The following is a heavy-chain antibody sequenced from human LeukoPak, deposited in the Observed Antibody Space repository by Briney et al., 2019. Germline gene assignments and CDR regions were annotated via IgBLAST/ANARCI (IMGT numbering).Heavy chain of an antibody. Sequence: SETLSLTCAVYGGSFSGYYWSLIRQPPRKGLEWIGYIYYSGSTNYNPSLKSRVTISVDTSKNQFSLKLSSVTAADTAVYYCARHYPAQSSGYLYGMDVWGQGTTVTVSS. CDR2: IYYSGST. V-gene: IGHV4-59*08. CDR3: ARHYPAQSSGYLYGMDV. D-gene: IGHD3-22*01. J-gene: IGHJ6*02. CDR1: GGSFSGYY.